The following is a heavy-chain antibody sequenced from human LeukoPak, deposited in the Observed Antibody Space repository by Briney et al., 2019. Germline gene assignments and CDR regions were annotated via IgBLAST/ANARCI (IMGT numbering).Heavy chain of an antibody. D-gene: IGHD1-26*01. J-gene: IGHJ5*02. Sequence: PSETLSLTCAVYGGSFSGYYWSWIRQPPGKGLEWIGEINHSGSTNYNPSLKSRVTISVDTSKNQFSLKLSSVTAADTAVYYCARGVGATTWDQGTLVTVSS. CDR3: ARGVGATT. V-gene: IGHV4-34*01. CDR2: INHSGST. CDR1: GGSFSGYY.